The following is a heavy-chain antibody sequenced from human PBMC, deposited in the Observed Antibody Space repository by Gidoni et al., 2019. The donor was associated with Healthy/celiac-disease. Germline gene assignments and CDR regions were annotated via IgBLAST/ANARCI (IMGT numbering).Heavy chain of an antibody. CDR3: ARDWVGRNYDSSGYHY. D-gene: IGHD3-22*01. Sequence: QVQLVQSGAEVKKPGASVKVSCKASGYTFTSYAMHWVRQAPGQRLEWMGWINAGNGNTKYSQKFQGRVTITRDTSASTAYMELSSLRSEDTAVYYCARDWVGRNYDSSGYHYWGQGTLVTVSS. CDR2: INAGNGNT. J-gene: IGHJ4*02. V-gene: IGHV1-3*01. CDR1: GYTFTSYA.